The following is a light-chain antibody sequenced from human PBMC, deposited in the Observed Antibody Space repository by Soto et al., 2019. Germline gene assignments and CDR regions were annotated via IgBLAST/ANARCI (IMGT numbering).Light chain of an antibody. CDR1: QTLSSW. J-gene: IGKJ1*01. CDR2: KAS. V-gene: IGKV1-5*03. Sequence: DIQMTQSPSSLSAFVGDRVNITCRSSQTLSSWLAWYQQKQGKXPKXLIYKASTLKSGVPSRFSGSGSGTELTITISSLQPDDFETYYCQHYNSYSEAFGQGTKVDIK. CDR3: QHYNSYSEA.